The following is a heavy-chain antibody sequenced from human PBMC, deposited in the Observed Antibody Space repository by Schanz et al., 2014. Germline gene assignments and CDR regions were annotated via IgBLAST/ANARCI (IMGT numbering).Heavy chain of an antibody. CDR1: GGTFSSYT. CDR2: IIPVLNIA. V-gene: IGHV1-69*08. D-gene: IGHD6-6*01. CDR3: ARDQSPYTNSSDVRYFDY. Sequence: QLQLVQSGAEVKKPGSSVKVSCKLSGGTFSSYTISWMRQAPGQGLEWMGKIIPVLNIATYAQRFQGRVSITADTSTNTAYMDLRSLSSEDTAVYYCARDQSPYTNSSDVRYFDYWGQGSLVTVSA. J-gene: IGHJ4*02.